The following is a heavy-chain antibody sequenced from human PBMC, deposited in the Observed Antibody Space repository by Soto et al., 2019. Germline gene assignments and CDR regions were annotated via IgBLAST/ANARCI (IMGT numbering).Heavy chain of an antibody. Sequence: PGESLKISCKGSGYSFTSYWIAWVRQMPGKGLEWMGIIYPGDSDTRYSPSFQGQVTIPADKSLSTAYLQWSSLKASDTAMYYCASAPGVEYYAMDVGGKGTTVTVSS. CDR1: GYSFTSYW. V-gene: IGHV5-51*01. CDR2: IYPGDSDT. D-gene: IGHD1-1*01. CDR3: ASAPGVEYYAMDV. J-gene: IGHJ6*04.